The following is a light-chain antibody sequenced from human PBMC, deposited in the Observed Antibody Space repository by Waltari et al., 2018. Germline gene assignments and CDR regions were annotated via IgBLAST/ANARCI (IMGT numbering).Light chain of an antibody. CDR3: QQYNNWPPWT. CDR2: GAS. V-gene: IGKV3-15*01. CDR1: QSIETN. Sequence: VMTQSRATLSLFPGERAVLSCWASQSIETNLAWFQQKPGQAPRLLISGASTMATNVPTRFSGSGSGTAFTLTISSLQSEDFAVYYCQQYNNWPPWTFGPGTKVEIK. J-gene: IGKJ1*01.